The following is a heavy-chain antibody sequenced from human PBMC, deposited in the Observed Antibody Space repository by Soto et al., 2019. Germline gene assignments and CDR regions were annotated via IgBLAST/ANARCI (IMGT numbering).Heavy chain of an antibody. D-gene: IGHD1-1*01. CDR3: VRGYHSFDV. V-gene: IGHV3-72*01. CDR2: SRNKAKSYTT. CDR1: GFTFSDHY. Sequence: EVQLVESGGSLVQPGGSLRLSCAASGFTFSDHYMDWVRQAPGKGLEWVARSRNKAKSYTTVYAASVKDRLTISRDESKNSLYLEMSSLKADDTAVYFCVRGYHSFDVWGRGTMVTVSS. J-gene: IGHJ3*01.